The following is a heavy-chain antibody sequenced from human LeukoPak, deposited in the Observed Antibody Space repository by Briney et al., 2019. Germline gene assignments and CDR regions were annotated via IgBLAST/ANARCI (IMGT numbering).Heavy chain of an antibody. V-gene: IGHV1-18*01. D-gene: IGHD2-15*01. Sequence: ASVRVSCKTSGYTFSNYDIYWLRPAPGQGLECMGWISGYTGGTKYAQILQGRFTVTTDTSTSTAYMELRSLTYDDTAVYYCARAGYCGDGGCRGGSAFDVWGQGTMVTVSS. J-gene: IGHJ3*01. CDR3: ARAGYCGDGGCRGGSAFDV. CDR1: GYTFSNYD. CDR2: ISGYTGGT.